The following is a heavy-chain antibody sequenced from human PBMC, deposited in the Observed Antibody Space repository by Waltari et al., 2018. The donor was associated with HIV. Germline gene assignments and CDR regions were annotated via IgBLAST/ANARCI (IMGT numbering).Heavy chain of an antibody. J-gene: IGHJ3*02. CDR1: GFTFSSYW. D-gene: IGHD1-26*01. Sequence: EVQLVESGGGLVQPGGSLRLSGAASGFTFSSYWMHWVRHAPGKGLVWVSHINSDGSVTTYADSVKGRFTISRDNAKNTLYLQMNSLRAEDTAVYYCADPWADGFAIWGQGTMVTVSS. CDR2: INSDGSVT. V-gene: IGHV3-74*01. CDR3: ADPWADGFAI.